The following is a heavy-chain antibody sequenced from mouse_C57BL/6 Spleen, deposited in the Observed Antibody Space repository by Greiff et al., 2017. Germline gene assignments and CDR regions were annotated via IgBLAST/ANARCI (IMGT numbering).Heavy chain of an antibody. CDR1: GFTFSDYY. CDR3: ARDRGYDYDGFAY. D-gene: IGHD2-4*01. CDR2: INYDGSST. Sequence: EVQLVESEGGLVQPGSSMKLSCTASGFTFSDYYMAWVRQVPEKGLEWVANINYDGSSTYYLDSLKSRFIISRDNAKNILYLQMSSLKSEDTATYYCARDRGYDYDGFAYWGQGTLVTVSA. J-gene: IGHJ3*01. V-gene: IGHV5-16*01.